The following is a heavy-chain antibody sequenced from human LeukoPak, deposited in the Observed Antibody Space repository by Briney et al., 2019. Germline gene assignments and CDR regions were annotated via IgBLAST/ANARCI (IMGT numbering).Heavy chain of an antibody. D-gene: IGHD2-15*01. CDR1: GGSFSGYY. V-gene: IGHV4-34*01. J-gene: IGHJ5*02. Sequence: PSETLSLTCAVYGGSFSGYYWSWLRQPPGKGLEWVGEINHSGSTNYNPSLKSRVTISVDTSKNQFSLKLSSVTAADTAVYYCARGKVRLRYCSGGSCLRWFDPWGQGTLVTVSS. CDR2: INHSGST. CDR3: ARGKVRLRYCSGGSCLRWFDP.